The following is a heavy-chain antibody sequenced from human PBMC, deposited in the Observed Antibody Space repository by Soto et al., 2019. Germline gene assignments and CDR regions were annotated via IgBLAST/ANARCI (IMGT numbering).Heavy chain of an antibody. J-gene: IGHJ4*02. V-gene: IGHV3-30-3*01. Sequence: QVQLVESGGGVVQPGRSLRLSCAASGFTFSSYAMHWVRQAPGKGLEWVAVISYDGSNKYYADSVKGRFTISRHNSKITLYLQMNSLRAEDTAVYYCARDIVLVPAAPWVWGQGTLVTVSS. CDR3: ARDIVLVPAAPWV. CDR2: ISYDGSNK. CDR1: GFTFSSYA. D-gene: IGHD2-2*01.